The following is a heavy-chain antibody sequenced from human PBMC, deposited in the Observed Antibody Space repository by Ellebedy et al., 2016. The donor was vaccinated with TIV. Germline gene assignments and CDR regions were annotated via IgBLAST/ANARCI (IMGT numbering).Heavy chain of an antibody. CDR1: GFTFSSYG. J-gene: IGHJ6*02. V-gene: IGHV3-23*01. Sequence: GESLKISCAASGFTFSSYGMHWVRQAPGKGLEWVSAISGSGGSTYYADSVKGRFTISRDNSKNTLYLQMNSLRAEDTAVYYCAKGSITGTTSYYYYGMDVWGQGTTVTVSS. CDR2: ISGSGGST. D-gene: IGHD1-7*01. CDR3: AKGSITGTTSYYYYGMDV.